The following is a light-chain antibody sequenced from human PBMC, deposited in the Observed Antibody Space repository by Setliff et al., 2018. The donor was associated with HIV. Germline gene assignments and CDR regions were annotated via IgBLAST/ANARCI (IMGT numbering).Light chain of an antibody. CDR2: DVS. CDR1: SSDVGGYNY. Sequence: QSVLTQPASVSGSPGQSITISCPGTSSDVGGYNYVSWYQQHPGEAPRLLIYDVSYRPSGISRRFSGSKSGSTASLTISGLQTEDEADYYCSSYTDNSTLDVFGTGTTVTVL. CDR3: SSYTDNSTLDV. V-gene: IGLV2-14*03. J-gene: IGLJ1*01.